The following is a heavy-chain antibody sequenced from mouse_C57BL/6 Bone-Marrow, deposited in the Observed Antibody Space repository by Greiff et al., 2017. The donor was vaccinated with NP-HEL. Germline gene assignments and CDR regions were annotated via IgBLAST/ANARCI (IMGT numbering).Heavy chain of an antibody. D-gene: IGHD1-1*01. CDR1: GFTFSSYG. CDR2: ISSGGSYT. Sequence: EVQGVESGGDLVKPGGSLKLSCAASGFTFSSYGMSWVRQTPDKRLEWVATISSGGSYTYYPDSVKGRFTISRDNAKNTLYLQMSSLKSEDTAMYYWARGRDYYGSSYPAWFAYWGQGTLVTVSA. CDR3: ARGRDYYGSSYPAWFAY. V-gene: IGHV5-6*01. J-gene: IGHJ3*01.